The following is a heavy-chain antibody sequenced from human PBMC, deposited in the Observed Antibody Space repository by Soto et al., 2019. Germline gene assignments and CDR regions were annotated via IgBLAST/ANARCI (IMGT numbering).Heavy chain of an antibody. J-gene: IGHJ4*02. Sequence: HGWSLRLSCAASGFTFSDYGMHWVRQAPGKGLEWVAVIAYDGSNKYYADSVKGRFTISRDNSKNTLYLQMDSLRAEDTAVYYCAKNHQRAPSRDGYNLIDYWGQGTLVTVSS. V-gene: IGHV3-30*18. CDR3: AKNHQRAPSRDGYNLIDY. CDR1: GFTFSDYG. CDR2: IAYDGSNK. D-gene: IGHD5-12*01.